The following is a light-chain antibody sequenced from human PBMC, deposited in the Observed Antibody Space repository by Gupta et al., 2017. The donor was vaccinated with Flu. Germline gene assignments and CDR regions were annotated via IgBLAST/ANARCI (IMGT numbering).Light chain of an antibody. CDR3: QHKNSTPVT. CDR2: AAS. V-gene: IGKV1-39*01. J-gene: IGKJ4*01. CDR1: QRISSY. Sequence: PSTLSASVGDRVTTTCRERQRISSYVYWYQQKPGEAQKLLIDAASREKSGVPSRCSGSGSRKDFTPTSSRQQHEDVANYYCQHKNSTPVTFGRGTKVEIK.